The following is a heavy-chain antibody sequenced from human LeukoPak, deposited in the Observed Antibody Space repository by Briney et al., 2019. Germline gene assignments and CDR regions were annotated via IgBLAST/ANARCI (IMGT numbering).Heavy chain of an antibody. D-gene: IGHD3-9*01. J-gene: IGHJ3*02. Sequence: PSETLSLTCAVYGGSFSGYYWSCIRQPPGKGLEWIGEINHSGSTNYNPSLKSRGTISVGTSKNQFSLKLSSVTAADTAVYYCARAQRFIYYDMAGRRPDAFDIWGQGTMVTVSS. V-gene: IGHV4-34*01. CDR3: ARAQRFIYYDMAGRRPDAFDI. CDR2: INHSGST. CDR1: GGSFSGYY.